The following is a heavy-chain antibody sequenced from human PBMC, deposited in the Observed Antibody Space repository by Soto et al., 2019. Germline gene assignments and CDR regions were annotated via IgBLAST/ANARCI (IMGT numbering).Heavy chain of an antibody. CDR3: ARDRPVPYYYDSSGYYNDAFDI. J-gene: IGHJ3*02. CDR1: GGSISSSNW. CDR2: IYHSGST. D-gene: IGHD3-22*01. Sequence: SETLSLTCAVSGGSISSSNWWSWVRQPPGKGLEWIGEIYHSGSTNYNPSLKSRVTISVDKSKNQFSLKLSSVTAADTAVYYCARDRPVPYYYDSSGYYNDAFDIWGQGTMVTV. V-gene: IGHV4-4*02.